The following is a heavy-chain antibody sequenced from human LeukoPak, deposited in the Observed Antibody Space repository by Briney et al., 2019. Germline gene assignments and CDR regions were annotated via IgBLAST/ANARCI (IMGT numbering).Heavy chain of an antibody. Sequence: GGSLRLSCAASGFTFSSYAMNWVRQAPGKGLEWVSSISASGGSTYYADSVKGRFTISRDNSKNTLYLQMNSLRAEDTAVYYCATHSGDYTAPLDYWGQGTLVTVSS. CDR3: ATHSGDYTAPLDY. V-gene: IGHV3-23*01. J-gene: IGHJ4*02. CDR1: GFTFSSYA. CDR2: ISASGGST. D-gene: IGHD4-17*01.